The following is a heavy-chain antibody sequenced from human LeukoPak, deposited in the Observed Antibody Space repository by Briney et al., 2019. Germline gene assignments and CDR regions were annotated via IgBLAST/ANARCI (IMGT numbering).Heavy chain of an antibody. D-gene: IGHD3-22*01. V-gene: IGHV3-43*02. CDR1: GFTFSSYA. CDR3: AKDISPLGYDSSGYPDY. J-gene: IGHJ4*02. Sequence: GGSLRLSCAASGFTFSSYAMSWVRQAPGKGLEWVSAISGSGGSTYYADSVKGRFTISRDNSKNSLYLQMNSLRTEDTALYYCAKDISPLGYDSSGYPDYWGQGTLVTVSS. CDR2: ISGSGGST.